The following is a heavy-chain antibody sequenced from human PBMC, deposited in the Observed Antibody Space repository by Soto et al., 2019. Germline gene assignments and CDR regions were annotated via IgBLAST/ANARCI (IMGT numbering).Heavy chain of an antibody. D-gene: IGHD2-8*01. CDR3: ARGDSTDCSNGVCSFFYNHDMDV. CDR1: GYRFTDYH. V-gene: IGHV1-2*04. CDR2: INPKSGGT. J-gene: IGHJ6*02. Sequence: EASVKVSCKASGYRFTDYHIHWVRQAPGQGLEWLGRINPKSGGTSTAQKFQGWVTTTTDTSISTASMELTRLTSDDTAIYYCARGDSTDCSNGVCSFFYNHDMDVWGQGTTVTVSS.